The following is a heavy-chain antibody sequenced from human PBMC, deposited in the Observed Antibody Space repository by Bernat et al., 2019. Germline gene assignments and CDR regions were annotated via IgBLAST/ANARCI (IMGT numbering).Heavy chain of an antibody. V-gene: IGHV3-30-3*01. CDR3: ARDFFIVSTIFSQHDFWCHF. CDR1: GFSFSSYS. D-gene: IGHD5/OR15-5a*01. CDR2: ISHDGSNK. Sequence: QVHLVESGGGVVQPGRSLRLSCAASGFSFSSYSMHWVHQAPGKGLEWVSIISHDGSNKYYADSVKGRFTISRDNSKNTVYLQMNSLRADDTAVYYCARDFFIVSTIFSQHDFWCHFWGQGTLVIVS. J-gene: IGHJ4*02.